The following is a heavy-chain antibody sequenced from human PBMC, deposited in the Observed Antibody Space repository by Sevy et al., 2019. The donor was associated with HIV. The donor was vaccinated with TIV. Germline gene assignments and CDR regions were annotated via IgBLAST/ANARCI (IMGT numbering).Heavy chain of an antibody. CDR1: GFSFSSNG. Sequence: GGSLRLSCAASGFSFSSNGMHWVCQAPGKGLEWVAVISYAGSHKYYADSVKGRFTISRDNSKNTLYLQMNSLRAEDTAVYHCAKDDGYTTVWYPSFDYWGQGTLVTVSS. CDR3: AKDDGYTTVWYPSFDY. J-gene: IGHJ4*02. D-gene: IGHD6-19*01. CDR2: ISYAGSHK. V-gene: IGHV3-30*18.